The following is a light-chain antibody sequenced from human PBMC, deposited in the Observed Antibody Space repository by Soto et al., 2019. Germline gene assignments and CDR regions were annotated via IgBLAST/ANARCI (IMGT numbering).Light chain of an antibody. CDR3: QQYGGTYT. V-gene: IGKV1-5*01. CDR2: DDS. J-gene: IGKJ2*01. CDR1: QSVSIW. Sequence: DIQMTQSPSSLSASVGDRVTITCRATQSVSIWLAWYQHKPGKAPKLLIYDDSTLESGVPSRFSGSGSGTEFTLTISSLQPDDFATYYCQQYGGTYTFGQGTKLEI.